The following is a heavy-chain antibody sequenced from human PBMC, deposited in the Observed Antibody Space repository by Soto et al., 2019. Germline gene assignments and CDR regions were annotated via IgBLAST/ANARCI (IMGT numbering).Heavy chain of an antibody. J-gene: IGHJ6*02. V-gene: IGHV4-30-4*01. D-gene: IGHD3-3*01. Sequence: SETLSLTCTVSGGSISHSDYYWSWIRQPPGKGLEWIGYIYYSGSTYYNPSLKSRITISIDTSKNQFSLTVSSVTAADTAVYYCARDSWSGFYNYNYHGMDVWGQGTTVTVSS. CDR2: IYYSGST. CDR1: GGSISHSDYY. CDR3: ARDSWSGFYNYNYHGMDV.